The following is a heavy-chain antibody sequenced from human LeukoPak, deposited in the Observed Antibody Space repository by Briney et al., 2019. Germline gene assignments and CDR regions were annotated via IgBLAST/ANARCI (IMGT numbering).Heavy chain of an antibody. V-gene: IGHV3-7*01. CDR1: GFTFSNYW. CDR3: ASRNYGRSLLPLDY. CDR2: IKQDGSEK. Sequence: PGGSLRLSCAVSGFTFSNYWMTWVRQTPGKGLEWVASIKQDGSEKYYVDSVKGRFTISRDNAKNSLYLQMNSLRAEDTAVYYCASRNYGRSLLPLDYWGQGTLVTVSS. J-gene: IGHJ4*02. D-gene: IGHD4-23*01.